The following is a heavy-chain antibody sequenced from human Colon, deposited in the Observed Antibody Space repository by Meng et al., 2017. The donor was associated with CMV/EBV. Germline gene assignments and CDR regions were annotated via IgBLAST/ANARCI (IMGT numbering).Heavy chain of an antibody. CDR2: ITYTGSS. J-gene: IGHJ6*02. CDR1: GGSVSGGIYY. V-gene: IGHV4-61*03. D-gene: IGHD3-10*01. Sequence: SETLSLTCSVSGGSVSGGIYYWGWIRQPPGKGLEWLGYITYTGSSKYNPSVKSRVTISSDTSKNHISLKLTSVTAADMAVYYCSRSTIQSFAYGLNVWGLGTTVTVSS. CDR3: SRSTIQSFAYGLNV.